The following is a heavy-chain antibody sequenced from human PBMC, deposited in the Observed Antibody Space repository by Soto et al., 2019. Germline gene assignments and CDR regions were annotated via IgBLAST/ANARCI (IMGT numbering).Heavy chain of an antibody. J-gene: IGHJ4*02. V-gene: IGHV3-23*01. CDR3: AKDGSQVVVPAAMYYFDY. CDR1: GFTFSSYA. CDR2: ISGSGGST. D-gene: IGHD2-2*01. Sequence: GGSLRLSCAASGFTFSSYAMSWVRQAPGKGLEWVSAISGSGGSTHYANSVKGRFTISRDNSKNTLYLQMNSLRAEDTAVYYCAKDGSQVVVPAAMYYFDYWGQGTLVTVSS.